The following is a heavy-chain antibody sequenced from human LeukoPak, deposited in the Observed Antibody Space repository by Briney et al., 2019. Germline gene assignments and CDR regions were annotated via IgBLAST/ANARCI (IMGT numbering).Heavy chain of an antibody. CDR1: GFTFSSYA. Sequence: GGSLRLSCAASGFTFSSYAMSWVRQAPGKGLEWVSAISGSGGSTYYADSVKGRFTISRDNSKNTLYLQMNSLRAEDTAVYYCARDVRYYDFWSGSDAFDIWGQGTMVTVSS. V-gene: IGHV3-23*01. D-gene: IGHD3-3*01. CDR2: ISGSGGST. J-gene: IGHJ3*02. CDR3: ARDVRYYDFWSGSDAFDI.